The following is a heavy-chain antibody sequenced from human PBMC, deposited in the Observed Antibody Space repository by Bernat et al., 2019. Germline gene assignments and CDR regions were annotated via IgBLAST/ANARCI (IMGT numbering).Heavy chain of an antibody. CDR3: ARDNGIVGAAWYFDL. J-gene: IGHJ2*01. Sequence: QVQLQESGPGLVKPSETLSLTCTVSGDSVNSGSCYWSWIRQPPGKGLEWIGYVSYRGSTNYNPSLKNRVTMSADTSKNQFSLKLSFVTAAETAVYYCARDNGIVGAAWYFDLWGRGTLVSVSS. V-gene: IGHV4-61*01. CDR1: GDSVNSGSCY. D-gene: IGHD1-26*01. CDR2: VSYRGST.